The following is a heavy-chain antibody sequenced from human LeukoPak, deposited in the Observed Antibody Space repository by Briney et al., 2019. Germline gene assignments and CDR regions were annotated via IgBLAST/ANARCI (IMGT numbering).Heavy chain of an antibody. V-gene: IGHV4-59*08. CDR3: ARGSLEHSSILEK. CDR1: GGSISNDY. D-gene: IGHD1-1*01. CDR2: IYYSGST. Sequence: SETLFLTCTVSGGSISNDYWSWIRQPPGEGLEWIGKIYYSGSTNYNPSLKSRVTISVDTSKNQFSLKLSSVTAADTAVYYCARGSLEHSSILEKWGQGTLVTVSA. J-gene: IGHJ4*02.